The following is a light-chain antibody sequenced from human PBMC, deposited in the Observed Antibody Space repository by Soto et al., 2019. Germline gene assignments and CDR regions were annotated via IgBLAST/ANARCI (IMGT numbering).Light chain of an antibody. CDR3: QQSNNYPWT. Sequence: DIQMTQSPSTLSASVGDRVTITCRASQYIHNYLAWYQQKPGEAPKLLLYEAANLESGVPSRFGGSGTGTEFTLTISSLQPDDFATYYCQQSNNYPWTFGQGTRVDI. CDR1: QYIHNY. J-gene: IGKJ1*01. CDR2: EAA. V-gene: IGKV1-5*03.